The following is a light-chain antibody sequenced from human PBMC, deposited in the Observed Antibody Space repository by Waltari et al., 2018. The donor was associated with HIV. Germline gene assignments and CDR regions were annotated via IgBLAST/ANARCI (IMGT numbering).Light chain of an antibody. V-gene: IGKV3-11*01. CDR1: HSVNTY. J-gene: IGKJ5*01. CDR2: DAS. CDR3: QQRSDWPPRIT. Sequence: EVVLTQSPGTLSLSPGERATLSCRASHSVNTYLGWYQQKPGQAPRLLIYDASNRATGIPARFSGSGSGTDFTLTISSLEPEDFAIYYCQQRSDWPPRITFGQGTRLDI.